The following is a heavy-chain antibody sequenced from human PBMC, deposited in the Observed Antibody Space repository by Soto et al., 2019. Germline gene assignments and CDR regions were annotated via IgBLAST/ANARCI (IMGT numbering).Heavy chain of an antibody. CDR2: IYYSGTT. V-gene: IGHV4-59*08. CDR3: ARHQGSLYNWFDP. Sequence: SETLSLTCTVSDGSISSDYWSWIRQPPGKGLEWIGYIYYSGTTNYNPSLKSRVTISLDTSKNQFSLKLRSVTAADTAVYDCARHQGSLYNWFDPWGQGTLVTVSS. J-gene: IGHJ5*02. CDR1: DGSISSDY. D-gene: IGHD6-6*01.